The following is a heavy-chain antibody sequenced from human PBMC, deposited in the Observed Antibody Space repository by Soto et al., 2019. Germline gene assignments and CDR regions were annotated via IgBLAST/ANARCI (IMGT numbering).Heavy chain of an antibody. CDR1: GFSLSTSGVG. D-gene: IGHD6-19*01. CDR2: IYLDDDK. J-gene: IGHJ4*02. CDR3: ARPYSSGWYYRY. Sequence: QITLKESGPPLVKPTQTLTLTCTFSGFSLSTSGVGVGWIRQPPGKALEWLALIYLDDDKRYSPSLKSRLTIXKXXSKNQVVLTMTNMDPVDTATYYCARPYSSGWYYRYWGQGTLVTVSS. V-gene: IGHV2-5*02.